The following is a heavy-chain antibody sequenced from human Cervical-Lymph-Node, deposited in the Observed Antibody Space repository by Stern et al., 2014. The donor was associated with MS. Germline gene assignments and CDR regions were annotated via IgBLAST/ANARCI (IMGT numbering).Heavy chain of an antibody. CDR3: ARVGAVPDYYYYYGMDV. Sequence: QVQLVQSGAEVKKPGASVKVSCKASGYTFTSYAMHWVRQAPGQRLERMGWINAGNGNTKYSQKFQGRVTITRDTSASTAYMELSSLRSEDTAVYYCARVGAVPDYYYYYGMDVWGQGTTVTVSS. CDR1: GYTFTSYA. D-gene: IGHD2-2*01. J-gene: IGHJ6*02. CDR2: INAGNGNT. V-gene: IGHV1-3*01.